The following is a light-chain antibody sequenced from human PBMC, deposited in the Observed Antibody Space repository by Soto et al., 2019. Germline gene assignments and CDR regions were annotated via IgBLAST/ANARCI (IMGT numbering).Light chain of an antibody. Sequence: DIQLTQSPSLLSASVADRVTITCRASHDISTYLALYQQKPGKAPKLMIYEAYTLQSGVTSRFSGSGSGTEFTLTISGLLPEDFATYHCQQLNTLPFTVGQGTRLEIK. V-gene: IGKV1-9*01. CDR3: QQLNTLPFT. CDR1: HDISTY. J-gene: IGKJ5*01. CDR2: EAY.